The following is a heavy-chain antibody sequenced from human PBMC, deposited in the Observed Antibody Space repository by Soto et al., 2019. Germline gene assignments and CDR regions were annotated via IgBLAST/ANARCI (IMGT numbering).Heavy chain of an antibody. CDR3: ARRPYYDFWSGYMDV. Sequence: PSETLSLTCTVSGGSISSYYWSWIRQPPGKGLEWIGYIYYSGSTNYNPSLKSRVTISVDTSKNQFSLKLSSVTAADTAVYYCARRPYYDFWSGYMDVWGKGTTVTVSS. CDR1: GGSISSYY. D-gene: IGHD3-3*01. J-gene: IGHJ6*04. V-gene: IGHV4-59*08. CDR2: IYYSGST.